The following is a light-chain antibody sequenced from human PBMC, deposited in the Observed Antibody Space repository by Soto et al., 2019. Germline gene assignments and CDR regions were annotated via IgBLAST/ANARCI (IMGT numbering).Light chain of an antibody. CDR1: QSISGSY. CDR2: GAT. V-gene: IGKV3-20*01. Sequence: PGERVTLSCRASQSISGSYLAWYQQKRGQAPRLPVYGATTRATGIPDRFSGSGSGSDFTLIISRLEPEDFAVYFCQQYGVSPQSFGPGTKVDIK. J-gene: IGKJ3*01. CDR3: QQYGVSPQS.